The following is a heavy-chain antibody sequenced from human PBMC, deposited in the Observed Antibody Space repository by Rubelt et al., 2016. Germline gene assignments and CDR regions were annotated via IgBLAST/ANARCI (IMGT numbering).Heavy chain of an antibody. CDR1: GGSISSSNYY. J-gene: IGHJ5*02. CDR3: AGQRAGIAVGVYWFDP. D-gene: IGHD6-19*01. V-gene: IGHV4-39*01. Sequence: QLQLQESGPGLVKPSETLSLSCTVSGGSISSSNYYWGWIRQPPGKGLEWIGSMYYSGTTYYSPSLESRVTISVDTYKNQCPRQCSAVTAAETAIYDCAGQRAGIAVGVYWFDPWGQGTLVTVSS. CDR2: MYYSGTT.